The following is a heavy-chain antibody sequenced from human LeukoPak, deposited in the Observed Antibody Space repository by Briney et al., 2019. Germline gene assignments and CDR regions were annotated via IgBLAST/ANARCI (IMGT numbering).Heavy chain of an antibody. V-gene: IGHV1-69*05. CDR3: ARDRMVSSAFDH. CDR1: GGTFSSYA. D-gene: IGHD6-19*01. Sequence: SVKVSCKASGGTFSSYAISWVRQAPGQGLEWMGRIIPIFGTANYAQKFQGRVTITTDESTSTAYMELSSLRSEDTAVYYCARDRMVSSAFDHWGQGTLVTVSS. J-gene: IGHJ4*02. CDR2: IIPIFGTA.